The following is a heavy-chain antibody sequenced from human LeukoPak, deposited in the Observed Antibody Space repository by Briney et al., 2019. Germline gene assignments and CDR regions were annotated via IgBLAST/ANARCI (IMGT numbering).Heavy chain of an antibody. CDR3: ARGIGGYDQGLDY. CDR2: IIPIFGTA. CDR1: GGTFSSYA. J-gene: IGHJ4*02. V-gene: IGHV1-69*05. D-gene: IGHD5-12*01. Sequence: SVKVSCKASGGTFSSYAISWVRQAPGQGLERMGGIIPIFGTANYAQKFQGRVTITTDESTSTAYMELSGLRSEDTAVYYCARGIGGYDQGLDYWGQGTLVTVSS.